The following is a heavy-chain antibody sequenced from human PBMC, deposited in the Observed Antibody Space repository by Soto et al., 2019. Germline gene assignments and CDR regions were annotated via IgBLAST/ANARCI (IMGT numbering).Heavy chain of an antibody. CDR1: GGSFSGYY. V-gene: IGHV4-34*02. Sequence: QVHLQQWGAGLLKPSETLSLTCAVFGGSFSGYYWNWIRQPPGKGLEWIGEINHSGSTNYYWSLKPRVTISVDPSRNHFSLKLSSVTAADTAVYYCARSRYYDSSGYRALHAFDIWGQGTMVTVSS. CDR2: INHSGST. CDR3: ARSRYYDSSGYRALHAFDI. J-gene: IGHJ3*02. D-gene: IGHD3-22*01.